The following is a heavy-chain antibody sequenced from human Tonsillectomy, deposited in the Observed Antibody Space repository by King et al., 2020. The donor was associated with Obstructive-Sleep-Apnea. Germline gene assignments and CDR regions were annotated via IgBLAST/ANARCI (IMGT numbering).Heavy chain of an antibody. CDR1: GGSIISYS. CDR3: ARGTGWYGVDV. J-gene: IGHJ6*02. V-gene: IGHV4-59*01. D-gene: IGHD6-19*01. CDR2: VYYSGST. Sequence: QLQESGPGLVKPSETLSLTCTVSGGSIISYSWTWIRQPPGKGLEWIGHVYYSGSTNFKPSLKRRVTISADTSKNQFSLKLSSVTAADTGVYYCARGTGWYGVDVWGQGTTVTVSS.